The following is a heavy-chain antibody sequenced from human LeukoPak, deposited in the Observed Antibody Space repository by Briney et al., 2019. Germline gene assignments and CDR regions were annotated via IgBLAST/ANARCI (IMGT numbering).Heavy chain of an antibody. Sequence: SETLSLTCTVSGGSISSYYWSWIRQPPGKGLEWIGYSYYSGSTNYNPSLKSRVTISVDTSKNQFSLKLSSVTAADTAVYYCARGLNYYDSSGYYSPLRTYYYYYMDVWGKGTTVTVSS. CDR3: ARGLNYYDSSGYYSPLRTYYYYYMDV. D-gene: IGHD3-22*01. CDR1: GGSISSYY. V-gene: IGHV4-59*01. J-gene: IGHJ6*03. CDR2: SYYSGST.